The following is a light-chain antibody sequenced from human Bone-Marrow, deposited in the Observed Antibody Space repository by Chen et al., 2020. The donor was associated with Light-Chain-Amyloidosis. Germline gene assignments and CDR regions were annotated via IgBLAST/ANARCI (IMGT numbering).Light chain of an antibody. Sequence: NFMLTQPHSVSESPGKTVIISCTRSSGSIATNYVQWYQQRPCSSPTTVIYEDDQRPSGVPDRCSGSSDMSSNSASLTISGLKTEDEADYDCQSYQGSSQGVFGGGTKLTGL. CDR1: SGSIATNY. CDR3: QSYQGSSQGV. V-gene: IGLV6-57*01. J-gene: IGLJ3*02. CDR2: EDD.